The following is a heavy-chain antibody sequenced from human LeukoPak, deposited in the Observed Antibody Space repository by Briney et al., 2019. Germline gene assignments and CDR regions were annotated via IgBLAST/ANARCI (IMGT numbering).Heavy chain of an antibody. V-gene: IGHV3-9*01. CDR2: ISWNSGSI. Sequence: GRSLRLSCAASGFTFDDYAMHWVRQAPGKGLEWVSGISWNSGSIGYADSVKGRFTISRDNAKNSLYLQMNSLRAEDTAVYFCTRDGGYSGFDFDYWGQGVLVTVSS. J-gene: IGHJ4*02. D-gene: IGHD5-12*01. CDR3: TRDGGYSGFDFDY. CDR1: GFTFDDYA.